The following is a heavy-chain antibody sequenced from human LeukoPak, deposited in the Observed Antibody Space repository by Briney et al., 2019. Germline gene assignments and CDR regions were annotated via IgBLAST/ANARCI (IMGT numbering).Heavy chain of an antibody. J-gene: IGHJ3*02. V-gene: IGHV3-21*01. CDR1: GFTFSSYS. Sequence: PGGSLRLSCAASGFTFSSYSMNWVRQAPGKGLEWVSSISSSSSYIYYADSVKGRFTISRDNAKNSLYLQMNSLRAEDTAVYYCARGGDYYDILTGYYNQGAFDSWGQGTMVTVSS. CDR2: ISSSSSYI. CDR3: ARGGDYYDILTGYYNQGAFDS. D-gene: IGHD3-9*01.